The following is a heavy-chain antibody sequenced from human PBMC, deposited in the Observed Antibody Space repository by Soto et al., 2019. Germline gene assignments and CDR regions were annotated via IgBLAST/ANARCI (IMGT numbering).Heavy chain of an antibody. CDR3: TTKPWGLNFGFQS. Sequence: QVQLQESGPGLVEPSGTLSLTCTVSGASVSSGGWWTWLRQPPGKGLEWIGEIYHSGSTNYNPSLKSRVSMSLDNSKSQCSLRLNYVTAADTALYYCTTKPWGLNFGFQSWGQGTLVTVSS. V-gene: IGHV4-4*02. D-gene: IGHD7-27*01. CDR2: IYHSGST. J-gene: IGHJ4*02. CDR1: GASVSSGGW.